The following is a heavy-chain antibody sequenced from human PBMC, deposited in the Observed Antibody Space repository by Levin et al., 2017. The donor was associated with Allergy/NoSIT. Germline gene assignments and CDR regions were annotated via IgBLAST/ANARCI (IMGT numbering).Heavy chain of an antibody. CDR2: ISSSGSTI. CDR3: ARDLGSYRADAFDI. D-gene: IGHD1-26*01. CDR1: GFTFSDYY. V-gene: IGHV3-11*01. Sequence: GGSLRLSCAASGFTFSDYYMSWMRQAPGKGLEWVSYISSSGSTIYYADSVKGRFTISRDNAKNSLYLQMNSLRAEDTAVYYCARDLGSYRADAFDIWGQGTLVTVSS. J-gene: IGHJ3*02.